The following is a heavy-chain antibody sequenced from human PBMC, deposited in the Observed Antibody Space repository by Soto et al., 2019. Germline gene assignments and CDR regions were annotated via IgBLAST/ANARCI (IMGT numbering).Heavy chain of an antibody. J-gene: IGHJ5*02. Sequence: ASVKVSCKASGYTFTGYYMHWVRQAPGQGLEWMGWINPNSGGTNYAQKFQGRVTMTRDTSISTAYMELSRLRSDDTAVYYCAIDASQEYCSGGTYDLCGEFDPWGQGTLVTVAS. V-gene: IGHV1-2*02. CDR2: INPNSGGT. CDR1: GYTFTGYY. CDR3: AIDASQEYCSGGTYDLCGEFDP. D-gene: IGHD2-15*01.